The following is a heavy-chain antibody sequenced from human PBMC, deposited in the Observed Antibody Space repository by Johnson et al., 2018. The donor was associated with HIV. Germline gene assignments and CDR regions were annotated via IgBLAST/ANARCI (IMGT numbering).Heavy chain of an antibody. CDR2: TGTGGDT. V-gene: IGHV3-53*01. Sequence: VQLVESGGGLIQPGGSLRLSCAASGFTVSSNYMSWVRQAPGKGLEWVSGVTGTGGDTYYAESVKGRFTISRDNSKNTLYLQMSSLRAEDTAVYYCAKRTGNYGGYAFDIWGQGTMVTVSS. CDR1: GFTVSSNY. CDR3: AKRTGNYGGYAFDI. D-gene: IGHD3-10*01. J-gene: IGHJ3*02.